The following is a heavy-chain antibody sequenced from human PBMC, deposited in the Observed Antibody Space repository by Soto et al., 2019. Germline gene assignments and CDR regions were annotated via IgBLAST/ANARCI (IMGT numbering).Heavy chain of an antibody. CDR1: GGSISGSSW. Sequence: SETLSLTCAVSGGSISGSSWWSWIRQSPGKGLEWIGEIYHSGNTNYNPSLKSRVSISVDTSKNQFSLEIYSVTASGTAIYYCARDPGRAVALDWGEGTLVTVSS. CDR2: IYHSGNT. V-gene: IGHV4-4*02. CDR3: ARDPGRAVALD. D-gene: IGHD6-19*01. J-gene: IGHJ4*02.